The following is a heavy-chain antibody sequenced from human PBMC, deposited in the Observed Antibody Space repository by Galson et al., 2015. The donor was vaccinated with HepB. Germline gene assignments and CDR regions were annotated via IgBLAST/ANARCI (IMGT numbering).Heavy chain of an antibody. V-gene: IGHV3-15*01. D-gene: IGHD6-13*01. Sequence: SLRLSCAASGFTFSNAWMSWVRQAPGKGLEWVGRIKSKTDGGTTDYAAPVKGRFTISRDDSKNTLYLQMNSLKTEDTAVYYCTRSSSWKYYYYGMDVWGQGTTVTVSS. CDR2: IKSKTDGGTT. CDR1: GFTFSNAW. J-gene: IGHJ6*02. CDR3: TRSSSWKYYYYGMDV.